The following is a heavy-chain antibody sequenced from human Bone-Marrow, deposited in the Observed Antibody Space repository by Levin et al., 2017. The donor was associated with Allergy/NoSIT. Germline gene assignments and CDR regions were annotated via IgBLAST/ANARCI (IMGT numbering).Heavy chain of an antibody. CDR3: ARISYYDYIWGSYRRSPNWFDP. CDR1: GFTFSSYW. Sequence: GESLKISCAASGFTFSSYWMSWVRQAPGKGLEWVANIKQDGSEKYYVDSVKGRFTISRDNAKNSLYLQMNSLRAEDTAVYYCARISYYDYIWGSYRRSPNWFDPWGQGTLVTVSS. J-gene: IGHJ5*02. D-gene: IGHD3-16*02. CDR2: IKQDGSEK. V-gene: IGHV3-7*03.